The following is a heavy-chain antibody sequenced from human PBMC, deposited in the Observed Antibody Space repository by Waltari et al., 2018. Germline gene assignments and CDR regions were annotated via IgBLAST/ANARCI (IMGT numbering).Heavy chain of an antibody. J-gene: IGHJ4*02. CDR1: GLTFRNYW. V-gene: IGHV3-7*03. CDR3: ASRYCSIDRCYASSWNSFDC. CDR2: IKQDGSEK. D-gene: IGHD2-15*01. Sequence: EVQLVESGGGLVQPGGSLRLSCAASGLTFRNYWMTWVRQAPGKGLEWVANIKQDGSEKYDVDSVKGRFTISRDNANNLLYLQMNSLRGGDTAVYYCASRYCSIDRCYASSWNSFDCWGQGTLVTVSS.